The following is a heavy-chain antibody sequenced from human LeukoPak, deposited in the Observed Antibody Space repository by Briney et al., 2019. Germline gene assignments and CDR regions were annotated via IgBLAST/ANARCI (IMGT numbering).Heavy chain of an antibody. V-gene: IGHV3-30*02. CDR1: GFTFSSYG. CDR2: IQYDGSNK. D-gene: IGHD2-2*01. CDR3: AKPYQRQNNWFDP. J-gene: IGHJ5*02. Sequence: GGSLRLSCAASGFTFSSYGMHWVRQAPGKGLEWVAFIQYDGSNKYYADSVKGRFTISRDNSKNTLYLQLDSLSAEDTAVYYCAKPYQRQNNWFDPWGQGTLVTVSS.